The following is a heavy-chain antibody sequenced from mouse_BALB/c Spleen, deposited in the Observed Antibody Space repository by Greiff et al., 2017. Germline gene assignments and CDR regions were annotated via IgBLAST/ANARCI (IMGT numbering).Heavy chain of an antibody. CDR2: IWGDGST. V-gene: IGHV2-6-7*01. Sequence: VQLVESGPGLVQPSQSLSITCTVSGFSLTSYGVHWVRQSPGKGLEWLGMIWGDGSTDYNSALKSRLSISKDNSKSQVFLKMNSLQTDDTARYYCARDPLYGYDGGDYAMDYWGQGTSVTVSS. J-gene: IGHJ4*01. D-gene: IGHD2-2*01. CDR3: ARDPLYGYDGGDYAMDY. CDR1: GFSLTSYG.